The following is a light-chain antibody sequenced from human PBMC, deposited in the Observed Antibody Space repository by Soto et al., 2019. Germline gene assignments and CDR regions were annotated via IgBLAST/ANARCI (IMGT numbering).Light chain of an antibody. J-gene: IGLJ3*02. CDR1: SSNIGSNY. CDR2: RSN. V-gene: IGLV1-47*01. CDR3: SAWDDSLSGWV. Sequence: QSVLTQPPSASGTPGQRVTISCSGSSSNIGSNYVYWYQHLPGTAPKLLIYRSNQRPSGVPDRFSGSRSGTSASPAISGLRSEDEADYYCSAWDDSLSGWVFGGGTKLTVL.